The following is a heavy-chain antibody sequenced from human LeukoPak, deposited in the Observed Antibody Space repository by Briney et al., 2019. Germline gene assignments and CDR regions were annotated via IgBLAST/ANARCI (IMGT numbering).Heavy chain of an antibody. CDR2: IWYDGSNK. Sequence: GGSLRLSCAASGFTFSSYGMHWVRQAPGKGLEWVAVIWYDGSNKYYADSVKGRFTISRDNSKNTLYLQMNSLRAEDTAVYYCARTTFSGSYYRGNWFDPWGQGTLVTVSS. V-gene: IGHV3-33*01. CDR1: GFTFSSYG. D-gene: IGHD1-26*01. J-gene: IGHJ5*02. CDR3: ARTTFSGSYYRGNWFDP.